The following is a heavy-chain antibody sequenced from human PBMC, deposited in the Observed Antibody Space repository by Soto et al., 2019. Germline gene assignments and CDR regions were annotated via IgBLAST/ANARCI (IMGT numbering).Heavy chain of an antibody. J-gene: IGHJ4*02. CDR3: ARDSYYDYVWGSYRHFDY. CDR2: IYYSGST. Sequence: SETLSLTCTVSGGSISSYYWSWIRQPPGKGLEWIGYIYYSGSTNYDPSLKSRVTISVDTSKNQFSLKLSSVTAADTAVYYCARDSYYDYVWGSYRHFDYWGQGTLVTVSS. CDR1: GGSISSYY. V-gene: IGHV4-59*01. D-gene: IGHD3-16*02.